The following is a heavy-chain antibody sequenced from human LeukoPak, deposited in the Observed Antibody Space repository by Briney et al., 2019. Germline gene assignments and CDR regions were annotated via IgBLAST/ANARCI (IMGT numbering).Heavy chain of an antibody. CDR2: IYSGGST. Sequence: GGSLRLSCAASGFTVSSNYMSWVRQAPGKGLEWVSVIYSGGSTYYADSVKGRFTISRDNAKNSLYLQMNSLRAEDTAVYYCARDPRYSSGWYGYFDLWGRGTLVTVSS. J-gene: IGHJ2*01. CDR1: GFTVSSNY. CDR3: ARDPRYSSGWYGYFDL. D-gene: IGHD6-19*01. V-gene: IGHV3-53*01.